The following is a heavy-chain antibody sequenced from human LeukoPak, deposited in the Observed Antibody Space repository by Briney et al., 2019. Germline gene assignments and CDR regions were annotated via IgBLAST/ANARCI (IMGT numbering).Heavy chain of an antibody. Sequence: ASVKVSCKASGYTFTSYYMHWVRQAPGQGLEWMGIINPSGGSTSYAQKFQGRVTMTRDTSTSTVYMELSSLRSEDTAVYYCAGDPGDAPIRYGSGGIDYWGQGTLVTVSS. CDR3: AGDPGDAPIRYGSGGIDY. CDR1: GYTFTSYY. D-gene: IGHD3-10*01. V-gene: IGHV1-46*01. CDR2: INPSGGST. J-gene: IGHJ4*02.